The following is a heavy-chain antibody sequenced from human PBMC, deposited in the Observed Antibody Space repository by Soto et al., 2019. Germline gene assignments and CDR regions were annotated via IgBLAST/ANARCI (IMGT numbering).Heavy chain of an antibody. CDR1: GGSISSSSYY. CDR3: ARGCPGY. Sequence: PSETLSLTCTVSGGSISSSSYYWGWIRQPPGKGLEWIGSIYYSGSTYYNPSLKSRVTISVDTSKNQFSLKLDSVTAADTAVYYCARGCPGYWGQGTLVTVSS. V-gene: IGHV4-39*02. CDR2: IYYSGST. J-gene: IGHJ4*02.